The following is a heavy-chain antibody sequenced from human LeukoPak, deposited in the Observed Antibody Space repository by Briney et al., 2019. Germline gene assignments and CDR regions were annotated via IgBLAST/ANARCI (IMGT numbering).Heavy chain of an antibody. CDR3: ARGSSRPPHLFTIFGVVKYYYFDY. Sequence: ASVKISCKASGYTFTSYYMHWVRQAPGQGLEWMGWINPNSGGTNYAQKFQGRVTMTRDTSISTAYMELSRLRSDDTAVYYCARGSSRPPHLFTIFGVVKYYYFDYWGQGTLVTVSS. J-gene: IGHJ4*02. D-gene: IGHD3-3*01. CDR2: INPNSGGT. CDR1: GYTFTSYY. V-gene: IGHV1-2*02.